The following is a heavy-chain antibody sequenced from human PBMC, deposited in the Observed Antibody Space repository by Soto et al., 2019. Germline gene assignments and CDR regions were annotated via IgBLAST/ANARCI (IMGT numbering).Heavy chain of an antibody. CDR2: ISGSGGST. V-gene: IGHV3-23*01. D-gene: IGHD6-13*01. J-gene: IGHJ4*02. CDR3: AYSSTPFAY. CDR1: GFTCSGFA. Sequence: GGSLRLSWGASGFTCSGFAMSCVRQAPGKGLEWVSAISGSGGSTYYADSVKGRFTISRDNSKNTLYLQMNSLRAEDPAVYYCAYSSTPFAYRGQRTLVPVSS.